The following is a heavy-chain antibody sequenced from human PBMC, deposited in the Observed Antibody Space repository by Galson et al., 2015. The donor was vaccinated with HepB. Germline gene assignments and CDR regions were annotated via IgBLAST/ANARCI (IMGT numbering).Heavy chain of an antibody. CDR2: IIPIFGTA. Sequence: SVKVSCKASGGTFSSYAISWVRQAPGQGLEWMGGIIPIFGTANYAQKFQGRVTITADESTSTAYMELSSLRSEDTAVYYCARYYVPPGDINHLYYYYGMDVWGQGTTVTVSS. CDR3: ARYYVPPGDINHLYYYYGMDV. J-gene: IGHJ6*02. V-gene: IGHV1-69*13. D-gene: IGHD3-10*02. CDR1: GGTFSSYA.